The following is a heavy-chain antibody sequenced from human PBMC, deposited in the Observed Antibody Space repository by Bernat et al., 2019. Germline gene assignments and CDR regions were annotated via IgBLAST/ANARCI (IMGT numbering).Heavy chain of an antibody. CDR1: GFTFSSYW. J-gene: IGHJ4*02. V-gene: IGHV3-74*01. CDR3: ASYKGGATKDY. D-gene: IGHD5-12*01. CDR2: IDSDGSRI. Sequence: EVQLVESGGGLVQPGGSLRLSCAASGFTFSSYWMYWVRQAQGKGLVWVSGIDSDGSRITYADSVRGRFTISRDNAKKTLYLQMNSVRAEDTAVYYCASYKGGATKDYWGQGTLVTVSS.